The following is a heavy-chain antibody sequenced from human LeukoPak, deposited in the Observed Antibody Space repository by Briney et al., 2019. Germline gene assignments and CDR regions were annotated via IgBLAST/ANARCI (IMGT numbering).Heavy chain of an antibody. CDR3: ARVVGVTMVRGGLWENWFDP. CDR1: GGSISSGGYY. V-gene: IGHV4-61*02. J-gene: IGHJ5*02. D-gene: IGHD3-10*01. Sequence: PSETLSLTCAVSGGSISSGGYYWSWIRQPAGKGLEWIGRIYTSGSTNYNPSLKSRVTMSVDTSKNQFSLKLSSVTAADTAVYYCARVVGVTMVRGGLWENWFDPWGQGTLVTVSS. CDR2: IYTSGST.